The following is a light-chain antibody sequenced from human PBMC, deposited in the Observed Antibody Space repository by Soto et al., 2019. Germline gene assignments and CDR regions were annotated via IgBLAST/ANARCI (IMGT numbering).Light chain of an antibody. Sequence: QSAPAQPASVSGSLGQSITISCTGTSSDVGSSDLVSWYQQHPGKAPKLIIYEATRRPSGISNRFSGSKSGNTASLTISGLQAEDQADFFCCSYAGGGTFVVFGGGTKLTVL. CDR2: EAT. V-gene: IGLV2-23*02. CDR1: SSDVGSSDL. CDR3: CSYAGGGTFVV. J-gene: IGLJ2*01.